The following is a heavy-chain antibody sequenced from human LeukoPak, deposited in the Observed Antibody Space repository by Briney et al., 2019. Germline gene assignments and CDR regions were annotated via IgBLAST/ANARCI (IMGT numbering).Heavy chain of an antibody. J-gene: IGHJ4*02. Sequence: GRSLRLSCTASGFTFGDYATSWVRQAPGKGLEWVGFIRSKAYGGTTEYAASVKGRFTISRDDSKSIAYLQMNSLKTEDTAVYYCTQYSGYDSFDYWGQGTLVTVSS. CDR3: TQYSGYDSFDY. D-gene: IGHD5-12*01. CDR1: GFTFGDYA. V-gene: IGHV3-49*04. CDR2: IRSKAYGGTT.